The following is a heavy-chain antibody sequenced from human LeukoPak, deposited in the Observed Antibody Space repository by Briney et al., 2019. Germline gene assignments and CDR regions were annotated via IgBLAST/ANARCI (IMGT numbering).Heavy chain of an antibody. J-gene: IGHJ6*03. CDR1: GFTFSSYA. CDR2: ISYDGSNK. V-gene: IGHV3-30*04. CDR3: ARAPGTYCTNGVCYGGYMDV. Sequence: GGSLRLSCAASGFTFSSYAMHWVRQAPGKGLEWVAVISYDGSNKYYADSVKGRFTISRDNSKNTLYLQMNSLRAEDTAVYYCARAPGTYCTNGVCYGGYMDVWGKGTTVTVSS. D-gene: IGHD2-8*01.